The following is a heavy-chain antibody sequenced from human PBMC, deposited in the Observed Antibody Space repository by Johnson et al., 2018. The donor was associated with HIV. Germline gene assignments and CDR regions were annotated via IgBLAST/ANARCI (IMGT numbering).Heavy chain of an antibody. Sequence: VQLVESGGGVVRPGGSLRLSCAPSGFNFDDYGMSWVRQAPGKGLEWVSGINWNGDRTGYADSVKGRFTISRDNAKNSLYLQMNSLRAEDTALYYCAREGIAARPGAFDIWGQGTMVTVSS. CDR1: GFNFDDYG. CDR2: INWNGDRT. D-gene: IGHD6-6*01. CDR3: AREGIAARPGAFDI. V-gene: IGHV3-20*04. J-gene: IGHJ3*02.